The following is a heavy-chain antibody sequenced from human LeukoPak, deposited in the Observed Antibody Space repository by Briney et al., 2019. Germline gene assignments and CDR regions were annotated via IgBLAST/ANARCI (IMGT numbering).Heavy chain of an antibody. CDR3: ARAPWELLVGSLDFDY. V-gene: IGHV1-2*02. J-gene: IGHJ4*02. CDR2: INPNSGGT. D-gene: IGHD1-26*01. CDR1: GYTFTGYY. Sequence: GASVKVSCKASGYTFTGYYTHWVRQAPGQGLEWMGWINPNSGGTNYAQKFQGRVTMTRDTSISTAYMELSRLRSDDTAVYYCARAPWELLVGSLDFDYWGQGTLVTVSS.